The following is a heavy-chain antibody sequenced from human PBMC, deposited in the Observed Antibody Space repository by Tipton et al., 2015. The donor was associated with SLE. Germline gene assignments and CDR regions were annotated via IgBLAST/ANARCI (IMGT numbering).Heavy chain of an antibody. Sequence: TLSLTCAVNGGSLSGSLRGNDWGWIRQPPGKGLEWIGSVYYDGSTHYSPSLENRVAISADTSKNQFSLNLRSVTAADTAMYFCVRAYRVAAAKNNWFDSWGQGILVTVSS. V-gene: IGHV4-39*07. D-gene: IGHD6-13*01. CDR1: GGSLSGSLRGND. J-gene: IGHJ5*01. CDR3: VRAYRVAAAKNNWFDS. CDR2: VYYDGST.